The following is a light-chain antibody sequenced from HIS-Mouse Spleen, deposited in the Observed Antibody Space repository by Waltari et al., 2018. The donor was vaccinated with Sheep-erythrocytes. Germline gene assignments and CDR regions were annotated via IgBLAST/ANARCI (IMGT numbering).Light chain of an antibody. CDR3: CSSAGSSTPWV. CDR2: EGS. Sequence: HSALTHPASVSGAPGQSLTISCSGNSNDVGRCNLVPLYQQHPGKAPRLLIYEGSKRPSGVSNRFSCSKSGNTASLTISGLQAEDEADYYCCSSAGSSTPWVFGGGTKLTVL. J-gene: IGLJ3*02. V-gene: IGLV2-23*01. CDR1: SNDVGRCNL.